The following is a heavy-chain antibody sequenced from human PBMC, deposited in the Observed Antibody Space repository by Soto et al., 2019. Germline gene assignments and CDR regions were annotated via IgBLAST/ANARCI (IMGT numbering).Heavy chain of an antibody. CDR2: TYYRSKWYN. V-gene: IGHV6-1*01. Sequence: SQTLSLTCAISGDSVSSNSAAWNWIRQSPSRGLEWLGRTYYRSKWYNDYAVSVKSRITINPDTSKNQFSLQLNSVTPEDTAAYYCAVGYYDFWSGYTPLTYYFGYWGQGTLVTVSS. CDR3: AVGYYDFWSGYTPLTYYFGY. CDR1: GDSVSSNSAA. J-gene: IGHJ4*02. D-gene: IGHD3-3*01.